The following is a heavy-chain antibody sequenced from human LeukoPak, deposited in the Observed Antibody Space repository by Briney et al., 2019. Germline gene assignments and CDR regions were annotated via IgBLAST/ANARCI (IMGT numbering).Heavy chain of an antibody. D-gene: IGHD4-11*01. CDR1: GGSTSSYY. Sequence: SETLSLICTVSGGSTSSYYRSWIRQPPGKGLEWIGYIYYSGSTNYNPSLKSRVTMSVDTSKNQFSLKLSSVTAADTAVYYCARDYRGDAFDIWGQGTMVTVSS. CDR3: ARDYRGDAFDI. J-gene: IGHJ3*02. CDR2: IYYSGST. V-gene: IGHV4-59*12.